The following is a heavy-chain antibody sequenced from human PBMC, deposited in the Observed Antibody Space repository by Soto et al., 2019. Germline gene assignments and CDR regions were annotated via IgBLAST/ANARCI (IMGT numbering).Heavy chain of an antibody. Sequence: SETLSLTCAVSGGSISTNNWWNWVRQPPGKGLEWIGEIHHSGSINSNPSLRSRVTISVDKSENQFSLKLNSVTAADTAVYYCARYLVVPAGHDAFDIWGQGTMVTVSS. CDR1: GGSISTNNW. D-gene: IGHD2-2*01. CDR2: IHHSGSI. CDR3: ARYLVVPAGHDAFDI. V-gene: IGHV4-4*02. J-gene: IGHJ3*02.